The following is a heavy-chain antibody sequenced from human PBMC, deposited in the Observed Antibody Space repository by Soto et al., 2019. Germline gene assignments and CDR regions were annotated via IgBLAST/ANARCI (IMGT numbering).Heavy chain of an antibody. CDR3: VRDRRIYYSDPHDEFVASDYEV. J-gene: IGHJ3*01. CDR1: GGIFGSHG. V-gene: IGHV1-69*01. CDR2: FIPIFRTL. Sequence: QVQLIQSEAEVKKPGSSVRVSCTASGGIFGSHGFSWVRXAPGQRLEWVGGFIPIFRTLTYTEKFQARVRIAADESTNTVYLDLSSLTSEDTAVYYCVRDRRIYYSDPHDEFVASDYEVWGQGTMVSVSS. D-gene: IGHD3-22*01.